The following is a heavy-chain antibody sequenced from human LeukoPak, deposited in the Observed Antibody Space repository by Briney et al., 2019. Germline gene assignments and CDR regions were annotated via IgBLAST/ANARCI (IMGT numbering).Heavy chain of an antibody. V-gene: IGHV3-48*03. Sequence: QTGGSLRLSRAASGFTFSSYEMNWVRQAPGKGLEWVSYISSSGSTIYYADSVKGRFTISRDNAKNSVYLQMNSLRAEDTAVYYCARAYCSSTNCYPPNYWGQGTLVTVSS. J-gene: IGHJ4*02. CDR3: ARAYCSSTNCYPPNY. CDR1: GFTFSSYE. CDR2: ISSSGSTI. D-gene: IGHD2-2*01.